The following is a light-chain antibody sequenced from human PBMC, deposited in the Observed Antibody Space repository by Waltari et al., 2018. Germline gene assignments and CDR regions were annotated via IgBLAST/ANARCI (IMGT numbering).Light chain of an antibody. CDR3: QVWDSDAGQPL. J-gene: IGLJ2*01. Sequence: SYFVTQSPSVSVTPGQTASVSCGGYSIAKKSVHCYQQKPGQAPMLGITYDDDRPPGIPQRFSGSNSGNAAILTISRVEAGDEADYYCQVWDSDAGQPLFGGGTKLTV. CDR2: YDD. V-gene: IGLV3-21*01. CDR1: SIAKKS.